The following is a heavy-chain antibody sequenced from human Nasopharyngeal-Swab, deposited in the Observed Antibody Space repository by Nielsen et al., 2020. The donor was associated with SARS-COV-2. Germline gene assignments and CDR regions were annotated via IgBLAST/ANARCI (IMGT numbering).Heavy chain of an antibody. CDR1: GFTFTSSA. V-gene: IGHV1-58*01. CDR2: IVVGSGNT. CDR3: AADSTRDDYVGNVVDYFDY. J-gene: IGHJ4*02. D-gene: IGHD4-23*01. Sequence: SVKVSCKASGFTFTSSAVQWVRQARGQRLEWIGWIVVGSGNTNYAQKFQERVTITRDMSTSTAYMELSSLRSEDTAVYYCAADSTRDDYVGNVVDYFDYWGQGTLVTVSS.